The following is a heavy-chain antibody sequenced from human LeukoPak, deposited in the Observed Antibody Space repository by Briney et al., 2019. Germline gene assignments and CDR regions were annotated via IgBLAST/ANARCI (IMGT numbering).Heavy chain of an antibody. D-gene: IGHD2-15*01. V-gene: IGHV3-23*01. CDR1: GFTFSSSA. Sequence: GGSLRLSCAASGFTFSSSAMSWVRQAPGKGLEWVAAISDTGRLSYCADSVNGRFTISRDNSKNTLYLQMNNLRAEDTAIYYCARVGSRYCSGANCYDGFWGQGTLVSVSS. CDR3: ARVGSRYCSGANCYDGF. J-gene: IGHJ4*02. CDR2: ISDTGRLS.